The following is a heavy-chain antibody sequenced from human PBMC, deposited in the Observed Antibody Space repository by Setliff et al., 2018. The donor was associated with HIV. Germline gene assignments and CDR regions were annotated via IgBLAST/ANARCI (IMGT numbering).Heavy chain of an antibody. CDR2: IYRTGSN. J-gene: IGHJ4*02. CDR1: GGFIGTHY. V-gene: IGHV4-4*07. D-gene: IGHD6-13*01. Sequence: SETLSLTCTVSGGFIGTHYWSWIRQPAGKGLEWIGRIYRTGSNNYNPSLKSRVTMSVDTSKNQFSLKLSYVTAADTAMYYCAGGIAADVYWGQGTLVTVSS. CDR3: AGGIAADVY.